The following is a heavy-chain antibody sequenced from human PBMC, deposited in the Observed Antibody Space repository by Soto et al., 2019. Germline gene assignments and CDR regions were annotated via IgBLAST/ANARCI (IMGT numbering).Heavy chain of an antibody. CDR2: ISHDGSNK. D-gene: IGHD6-19*01. Sequence: QVQLVESGGGVVQPGRSLRLSCAASGFTFSSYGMHWVRQAPGKGLEWVAVISHDGSNKYFADSVKGRFTISRNNYQNTLDLRMGSLRAEETAVYYCVNHLLTVASNIPGMDVWGQGTTVTGSS. V-gene: IGHV3-30*18. J-gene: IGHJ6*02. CDR3: VNHLLTVASNIPGMDV. CDR1: GFTFSSYG.